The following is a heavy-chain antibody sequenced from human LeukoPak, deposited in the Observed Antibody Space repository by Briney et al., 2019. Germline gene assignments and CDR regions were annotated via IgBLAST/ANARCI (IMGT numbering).Heavy chain of an antibody. V-gene: IGHV4-34*01. CDR1: GGSFSGYY. CDR2: INHSGST. J-gene: IGHJ4*02. CDR3: ARDPLKGFDY. Sequence: SETLSLTCAVYGGSFSGYYWSWIRQPPGKGLEWIGEINHSGSTNYNPSLKSRVTMSLDTSKNQISLKLSAVTAADTAVYYCARDPLKGFDYWGQGMLVTVSS.